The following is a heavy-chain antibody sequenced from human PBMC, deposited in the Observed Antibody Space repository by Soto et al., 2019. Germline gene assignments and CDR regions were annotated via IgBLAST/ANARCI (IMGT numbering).Heavy chain of an antibody. CDR1: GGSISSGGYY. CDR3: ARVRSIAARYYFDY. CDR2: IYYSGST. Sequence: PSETLSLTCTVSGGSISSGGYYWSWIRQHPGKGLEWIGYIYYSGSTYYNPSLKSRVTISVDTSKNQFSLKLSSVTAADTAVYYCARVRSIAARYYFDYWGQGTLVTVSS. D-gene: IGHD6-6*01. J-gene: IGHJ4*02. V-gene: IGHV4-31*03.